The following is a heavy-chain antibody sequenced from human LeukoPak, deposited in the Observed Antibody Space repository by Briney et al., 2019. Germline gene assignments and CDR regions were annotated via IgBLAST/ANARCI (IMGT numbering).Heavy chain of an antibody. CDR2: IREDGTRK. CDR1: GFTFSSHW. CDR3: ARVFGSRMISGSFDI. D-gene: IGHD3-10*01. J-gene: IGHJ3*02. Sequence: GGSLRLSCAASGFTFSSHWMTWVRQAPGKGLEWVANIREDGTRKNYMDSVKGRFTISRENAKKSLYLQMNSLRAEDTAVYYCARVFGSRMISGSFDIWGRGTVVTVSS. V-gene: IGHV3-7*03.